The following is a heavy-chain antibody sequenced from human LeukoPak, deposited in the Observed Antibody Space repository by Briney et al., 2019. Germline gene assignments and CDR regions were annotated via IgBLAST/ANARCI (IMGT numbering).Heavy chain of an antibody. CDR2: ISISSTI. Sequence: PGGSLRLSCAASGFTFSRYSMNWVRQAPGKGLEWVSYISISSTIYYADSVKGRFTISRDSATNSLYLQMNSLRAEGTAVYYCARGEYCSSTSCLSSYYYYMDVWGKGTTVTVSS. CDR3: ARGEYCSSTSCLSSYYYYMDV. CDR1: GFTFSRYS. V-gene: IGHV3-48*01. J-gene: IGHJ6*03. D-gene: IGHD2-2*01.